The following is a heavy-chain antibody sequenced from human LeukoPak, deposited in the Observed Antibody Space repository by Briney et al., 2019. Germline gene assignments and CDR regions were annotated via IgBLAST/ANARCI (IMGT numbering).Heavy chain of an antibody. V-gene: IGHV3-7*01. D-gene: IGHD1-7*01. CDR3: VGWGISGITNH. J-gene: IGHJ4*02. Sequence: GGSLRLSCAASGFTFSNVWMSWVRQAPGKGLEWVAQTKQDGSEKYYVDSVKGRFTTSRDKNSLFLQMNSVRAEDTAVYYCVGWGISGITNHWGQGTLVTVSS. CDR1: GFTFSNVW. CDR2: TKQDGSEK.